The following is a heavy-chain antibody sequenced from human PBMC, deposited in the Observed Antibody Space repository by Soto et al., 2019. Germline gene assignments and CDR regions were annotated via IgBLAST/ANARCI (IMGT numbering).Heavy chain of an antibody. Sequence: QVQLQESGPGLVKPSETLSLTCSVSGGSVSNASFYWTWIRQAPGTGLEYIGYIFYTGVTNYNPSLSSRVTLSLDPSKNHFSLKLNSMTAADTAVYYCVRVLDRSWYADLWGRGTLVPVSS. CDR2: IFYTGVT. D-gene: IGHD3-16*01. CDR3: VRVLDRSWYADL. CDR1: GGSVSNASFY. J-gene: IGHJ2*01. V-gene: IGHV4-61*03.